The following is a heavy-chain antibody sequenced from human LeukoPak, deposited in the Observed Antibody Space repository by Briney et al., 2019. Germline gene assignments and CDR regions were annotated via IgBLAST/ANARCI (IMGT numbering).Heavy chain of an antibody. Sequence: ASVKVSCKASGYTFTGYYMHWVRQAPGQGLEWMGWINPNSGGTNYAQKFQGRVTMTRDTSISTAYMELSSLRSEDTAVCYCARVGVVPTWGAFDIWGQGTMVTVSS. CDR2: INPNSGGT. CDR3: ARVGVVPTWGAFDI. CDR1: GYTFTGYY. J-gene: IGHJ3*02. V-gene: IGHV1-2*02. D-gene: IGHD2-15*01.